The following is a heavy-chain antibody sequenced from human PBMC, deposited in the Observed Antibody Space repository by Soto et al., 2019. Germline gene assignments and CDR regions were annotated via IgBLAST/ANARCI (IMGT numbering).Heavy chain of an antibody. CDR3: ARDPSPIGVVTARGWYFDL. J-gene: IGHJ2*01. V-gene: IGHV1-69*08. D-gene: IGHD2-21*02. Sequence: QVQLVQSGAEVKKPGSSVKVSCKASGGTFSSYTISWVRQAPGQGLEWMGRIIPILGIANYAQKFQGRVTITADKSTSTAYMELSSLGSEDTAVYYCARDPSPIGVVTARGWYFDLWGRGTLVTVSS. CDR2: IIPILGIA. CDR1: GGTFSSYT.